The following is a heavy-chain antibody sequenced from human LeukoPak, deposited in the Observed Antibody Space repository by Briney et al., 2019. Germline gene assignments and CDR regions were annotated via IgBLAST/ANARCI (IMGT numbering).Heavy chain of an antibody. CDR1: GFTVSYAW. D-gene: IGHD3-10*01. CDR2: IKSKTDGGTT. Sequence: PGGSLRLSCEASGFTVSYAWMNWVRQAPGKGLEWVGRIKSKTDGGTTDYAAPVKGRFTISRDDSKNTLYLQMNSLTPEDTAVYYCATSLWFGDLFSQHWGQGTLVTVSS. CDR3: ATSLWFGDLFSQH. J-gene: IGHJ4*02. V-gene: IGHV3-15*01.